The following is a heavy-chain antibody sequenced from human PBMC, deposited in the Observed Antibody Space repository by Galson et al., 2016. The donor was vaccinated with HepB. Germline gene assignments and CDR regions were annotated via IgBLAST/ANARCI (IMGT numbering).Heavy chain of an antibody. CDR2: IHSDGDRT. Sequence: SLRLSCAASGFTFSTCWIHWVRQAPGKGLVWVSRIHSDGDRTIYADSVKGRFTISRDNAEDTVYLQMNSLTAEDTAVYYCAREEVGWFDPWGQGTLVTVSS. D-gene: IGHD1-26*01. V-gene: IGHV3-74*01. CDR3: AREEVGWFDP. J-gene: IGHJ5*02. CDR1: GFTFSTCW.